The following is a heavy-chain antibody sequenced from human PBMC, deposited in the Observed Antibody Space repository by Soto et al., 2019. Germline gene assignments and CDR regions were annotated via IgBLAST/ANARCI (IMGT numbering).Heavy chain of an antibody. CDR2: ISTYNGKT. CDR1: GYSFTSFG. V-gene: IGHV1-18*01. CDR3: ARDVRVGANMDASEI. J-gene: IGHJ3*02. Sequence: QVQLVQSGAEVKKPGASVKVSCKASGYSFTSFGISWVRRAPGQGPEWRGWISTYNGKTNYAQKLQGRVTLTTDTSTSTAYMELRSLTSDDTAVYYCARDVRVGANMDASEILGQGTMVTVSS. D-gene: IGHD1-26*01.